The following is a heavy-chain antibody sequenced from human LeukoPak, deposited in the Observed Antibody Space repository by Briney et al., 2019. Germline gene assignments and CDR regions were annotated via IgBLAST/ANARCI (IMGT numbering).Heavy chain of an antibody. CDR2: ISYDGSNK. CDR3: ARENWNYDLWFDP. V-gene: IGHV3-30*04. J-gene: IGHJ5*02. D-gene: IGHD1-7*01. Sequence: PGGSLRLSCAASGFTFSSYEMNWVRQAPGKGLEWVAVISYDGSNKYYADSVKGRFTISRDNSKNTLYLQMNSLRAEDTAVYYCARENWNYDLWFDPWGQGTLVTVSS. CDR1: GFTFSSYE.